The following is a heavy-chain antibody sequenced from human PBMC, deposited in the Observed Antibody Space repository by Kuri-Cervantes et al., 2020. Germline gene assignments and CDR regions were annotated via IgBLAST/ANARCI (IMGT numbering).Heavy chain of an antibody. CDR2: INPSGGST. V-gene: IGHV1-46*03. D-gene: IGHD5-24*01. J-gene: IGHJ6*02. Sequence: ASVKVSCKASGYTFTSYYMHWVRQAPGQGLEWMGIINPSGGSTSYAQKFQGRVTMTRDTSTSTVYMELSSLRSEDTAVYYCTRGSAGAYNHYNYGMDVWGQGTTVTVSS. CDR3: TRGSAGAYNHYNYGMDV. CDR1: GYTFTSYY.